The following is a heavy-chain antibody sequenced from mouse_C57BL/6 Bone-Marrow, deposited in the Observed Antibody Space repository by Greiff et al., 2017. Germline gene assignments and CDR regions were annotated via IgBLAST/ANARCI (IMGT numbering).Heavy chain of an antibody. D-gene: IGHD1-1*01. Sequence: EVKLVESGGGLVQPGGSMKLSCAASGFTFSDAWMDWVRQSPEKGLEWVAEIRNKANNHATYYAESVKGRFTISRDDSKSSVYLQMNSLRAEYTGIYVCTRDYYGSSYGGGFAYWGQGTLVTVSA. J-gene: IGHJ3*01. V-gene: IGHV6-6*01. CDR3: TRDYYGSSYGGGFAY. CDR2: IRNKANNHAT. CDR1: GFTFSDAW.